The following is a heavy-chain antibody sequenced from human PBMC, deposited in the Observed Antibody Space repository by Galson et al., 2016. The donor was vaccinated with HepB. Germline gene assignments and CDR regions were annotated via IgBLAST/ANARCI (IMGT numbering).Heavy chain of an antibody. Sequence: SVKVSCKASGGSFSRNAISWVRQAPGQGLEWMGRIIPGFGTQTYAQKFQGRLTISSSESTSTVYMGLNSLRSEDTAVYCCARVLGECWYFDLWGRGTLVIVSS. CDR1: GGSFSRNA. CDR3: ARVLGECWYFDL. V-gene: IGHV1-69*13. CDR2: IIPGFGTQ. J-gene: IGHJ2*01. D-gene: IGHD3-3*01.